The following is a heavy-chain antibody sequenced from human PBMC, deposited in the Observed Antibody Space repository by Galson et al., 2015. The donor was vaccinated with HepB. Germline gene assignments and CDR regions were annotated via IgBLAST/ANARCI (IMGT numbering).Heavy chain of an antibody. J-gene: IGHJ3*02. V-gene: IGHV4-39*01. CDR3: ARRNRDGFTNDAFDI. Sequence: SETLSLTCTVSGGSLSSGNYYWGWIRQPPGKRLEWIGSIHYGGNIYYNPSLRSRVTISEDTSKDQFSLKLVSVTAADTAVYYCARRNRDGFTNDAFDIWGQGTLVTISS. D-gene: IGHD5-24*01. CDR1: GGSLSSGNYY. CDR2: IHYGGNI.